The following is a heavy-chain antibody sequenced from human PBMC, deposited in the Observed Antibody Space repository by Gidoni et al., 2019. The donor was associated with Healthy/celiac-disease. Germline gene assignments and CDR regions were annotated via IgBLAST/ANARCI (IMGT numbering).Heavy chain of an antibody. CDR3: ARGRRTNGVCYTG. CDR2: INHSGST. V-gene: IGHV4-34*01. Sequence: QVQLQQWGAGLLKPSETLSLTCAVYGESFSGYYWSWIRQPPGKGLEWIGEINHSGSTNYNPSLKSRVTISVDTSKNQFSLKLSSVTAADTAVYYCARGRRTNGVCYTGWGQGTLVTVSS. J-gene: IGHJ4*02. CDR1: GESFSGYY. D-gene: IGHD2-8*01.